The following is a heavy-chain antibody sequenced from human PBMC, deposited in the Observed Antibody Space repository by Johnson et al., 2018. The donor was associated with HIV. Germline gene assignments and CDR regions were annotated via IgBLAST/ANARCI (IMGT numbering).Heavy chain of an antibody. Sequence: VTLVESGGGLVQRGGSLRLSCAASAFTFSSFAMSWVRQAPGKGLEWVSAIRGSGGSTYYAEPVKGRFTISRDNSKNTLYLQMNSLRAEDTAVYYWASQLGATGAFDIWGQGTMVTVSS. CDR1: AFTFSSFA. CDR2: IRGSGGST. CDR3: ASQLGATGAFDI. D-gene: IGHD1-26*01. J-gene: IGHJ3*02. V-gene: IGHV3-23*04.